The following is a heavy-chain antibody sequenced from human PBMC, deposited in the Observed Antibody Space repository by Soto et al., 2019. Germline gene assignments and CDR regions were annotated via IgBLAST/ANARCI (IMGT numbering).Heavy chain of an antibody. D-gene: IGHD6-19*01. J-gene: IGHJ6*02. V-gene: IGHV4-34*01. CDR1: GRSSSGYY. CDR3: ARDTQWLVPTGYYYGMDV. Sequence: SETLPLTCAVYGRSSSGYYWNWIRQPPGKGLEWIGEIYHSGSTNYNPSLKSRVTISVDKSKNQFSLKLSSVTAADTAVYYCARDTQWLVPTGYYYGMDVWGQGTTVTVSS. CDR2: IYHSGST.